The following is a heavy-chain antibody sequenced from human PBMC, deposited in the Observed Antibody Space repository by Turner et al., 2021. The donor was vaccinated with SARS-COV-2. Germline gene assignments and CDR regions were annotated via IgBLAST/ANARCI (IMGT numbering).Heavy chain of an antibody. D-gene: IGHD2-8*01. V-gene: IGHV1-24*01. CDR3: ETATPYCPNGVCPSWFDP. CDR2: DGAEDGET. Sequence: QVQLVQSGAEVHKPGASVKVSCKVSGYTLTELSMHWVRQAPGKGLEWMGGDGAEDGETIYAQEFQGRVTMTEDTSTDTDYMELSSVRSEDKAVYYCETATPYCPNGVCPSWFDPWGQGTLVTVSS. J-gene: IGHJ5*02. CDR1: GYTLTELS.